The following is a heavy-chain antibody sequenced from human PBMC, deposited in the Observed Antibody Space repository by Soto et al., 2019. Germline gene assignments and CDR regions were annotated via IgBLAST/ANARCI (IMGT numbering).Heavy chain of an antibody. CDR1: GGTFSSYA. Sequence: QVQLVQSGAEVKKPGSSVKVSCKAGGGTFSSYAISWVRQAPGQGREWMGGIIPIFGTANYAQKFQGRVTITADESTSTAYMELSSLRSEDTAVYYCARSMVRGVKVGFDPWGQGTLVTVSS. V-gene: IGHV1-69*01. J-gene: IGHJ5*02. D-gene: IGHD3-10*01. CDR2: IIPIFGTA. CDR3: ARSMVRGVKVGFDP.